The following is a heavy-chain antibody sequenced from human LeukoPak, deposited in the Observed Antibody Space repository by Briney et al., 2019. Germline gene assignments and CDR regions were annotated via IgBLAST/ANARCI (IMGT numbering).Heavy chain of an antibody. V-gene: IGHV3-33*06. J-gene: IGHJ4*02. CDR2: IWYDGSNK. CDR3: AKDVHSSGLDY. CDR1: GFTFSSHG. D-gene: IGHD6-6*01. Sequence: PGRSLRLSCAASGFTFSSHGMHWVRQAPGKGLEWVAVIWYDGSNKYYADSVKGRFTTSRDNSKNTLYLQMNSLRAEDTAVYYCAKDVHSSGLDYWGQGTLVTVSS.